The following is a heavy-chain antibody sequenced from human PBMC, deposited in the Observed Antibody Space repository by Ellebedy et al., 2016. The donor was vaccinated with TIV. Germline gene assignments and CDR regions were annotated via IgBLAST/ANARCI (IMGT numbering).Heavy chain of an antibody. CDR2: ISCSSSYT. V-gene: IGHV3-11*06. CDR3: ARDLTYTSGEIDP. Sequence: PGGSLRLSCAASGVTFSDYDMSGSRQAPGKGLKWVSYISCSSSYTNYADSVKGRFTISRDNAKNSLYLRMSSLRAEDTAVYYCARDLTYTSGEIDPWGQGTLVTVSS. D-gene: IGHD2-2*02. J-gene: IGHJ5*02. CDR1: GVTFSDYD.